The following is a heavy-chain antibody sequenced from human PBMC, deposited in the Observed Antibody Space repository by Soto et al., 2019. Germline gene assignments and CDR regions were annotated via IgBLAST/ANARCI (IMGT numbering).Heavy chain of an antibody. Sequence: GGSLRLSCAASGFTSSSYAMHWVRQAPGKGLEWVAVISYDGTKKFFADSVKGRFAVSRDNSNDTVFLQMDSLRAEDTAVYYCAKDFLLWGSFPDPGASDYWGQGTQVTVSS. CDR1: GFTSSSYA. J-gene: IGHJ4*02. CDR2: ISYDGTKK. V-gene: IGHV3-30*18. CDR3: AKDFLLWGSFPDPGASDY. D-gene: IGHD3-16*01.